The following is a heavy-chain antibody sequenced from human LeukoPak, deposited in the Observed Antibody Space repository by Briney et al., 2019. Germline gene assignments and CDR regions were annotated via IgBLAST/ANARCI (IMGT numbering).Heavy chain of an antibody. CDR1: GFTFSSYE. Sequence: PGGSLRLSCAASGFTFSSYEMNWVRQAPGKGLEWVSYISSSGSTIYYADSVKGRFTISRDNAKNSLYLQMNSLRDEDTAVYYCARDRWRQGYFDYWGQGTLVTVSS. D-gene: IGHD3-3*01. J-gene: IGHJ4*02. CDR3: ARDRWRQGYFDY. V-gene: IGHV3-48*03. CDR2: ISSSGSTI.